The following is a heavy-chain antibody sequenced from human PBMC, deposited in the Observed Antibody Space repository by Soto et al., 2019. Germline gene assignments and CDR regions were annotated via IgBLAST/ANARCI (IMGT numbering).Heavy chain of an antibody. CDR2: IYYSGST. Sequence: SEARCLTCTVSGGSISRSNYFVGWVRQHQGKGLEWIGSIYYSGSTYYNPSLKSRVTISVDTSKNHFSLKLSSVTAADTAVYYCARHLGEGYFDYWGQGTLVTVS. J-gene: IGHJ4*02. V-gene: IGHV4-39*01. CDR3: ARHLGEGYFDY. CDR1: GGSISRSNYF.